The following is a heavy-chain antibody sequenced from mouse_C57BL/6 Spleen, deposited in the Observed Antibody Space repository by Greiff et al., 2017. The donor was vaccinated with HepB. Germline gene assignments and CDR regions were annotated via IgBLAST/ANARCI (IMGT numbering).Heavy chain of an antibody. J-gene: IGHJ3*01. CDR3: VIPGYYDTLFAY. CDR1: GFTFNTYA. V-gene: IGHV10-3*01. CDR2: IRSKSSNYAT. D-gene: IGHD2-3*01. Sequence: EVQVVESGGGLVQPKGSLKLSCAASGFTFNTYAMHWVRQAPGKGLEWVARIRSKSSNYATYYADSVKDRFTISRDDSQSMLYLQMNNLKTEDTAMYYCVIPGYYDTLFAYWGQGTLVTVSA.